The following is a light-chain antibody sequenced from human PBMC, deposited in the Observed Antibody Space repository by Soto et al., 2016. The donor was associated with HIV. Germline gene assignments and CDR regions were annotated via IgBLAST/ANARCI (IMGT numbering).Light chain of an antibody. CDR2: AAF. CDR3: QQYYSSPWT. Sequence: DIQMTQSPFSLSASVGDRVTITCRATQVISNSLAWYQQKPGKAPILLVYAAFRLESGVPSRFSGSGSGTDYTLTISSLQPEDSATYYCQQYYSSPWTFGQGTKVEIK. CDR1: QVISNS. J-gene: IGKJ1*01. V-gene: IGKV1-NL1*01.